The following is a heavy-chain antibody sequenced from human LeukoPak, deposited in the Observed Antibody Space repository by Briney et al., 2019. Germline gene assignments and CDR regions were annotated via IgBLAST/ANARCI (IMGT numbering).Heavy chain of an antibody. J-gene: IGHJ4*02. V-gene: IGHV3-NL1*01. Sequence: PGGSLRLSCAASGFTFSIYGMHWVRQAPGKGLEWVSVIYSGGSTYYADSVKGRFTISRDNSKNTLYLQMNSLRAEDTAVYYCASTHLGYCSSASCQNDYWGQGTLVTVSS. CDR2: IYSGGST. CDR1: GFTFSIYG. CDR3: ASTHLGYCSSASCQNDY. D-gene: IGHD2-2*01.